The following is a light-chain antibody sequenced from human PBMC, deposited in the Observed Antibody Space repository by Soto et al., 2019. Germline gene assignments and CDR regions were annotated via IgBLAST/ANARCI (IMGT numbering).Light chain of an antibody. Sequence: ERVVRRSRGTLCLSPGERATLSCRASQSVSSNLACYQQQPGQPPPVLIYGASTRATGIPARFSGSGSGTEFTLTISSLQPADFAVYYCQQYNNWLITFGQGTRLEIK. J-gene: IGKJ5*01. CDR1: QSVSSN. V-gene: IGKV3-15*01. CDR3: QQYNNWLIT. CDR2: GAS.